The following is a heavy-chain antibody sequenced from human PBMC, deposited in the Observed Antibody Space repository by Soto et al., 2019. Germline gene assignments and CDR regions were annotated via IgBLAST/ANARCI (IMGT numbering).Heavy chain of an antibody. CDR1: GFTFSDYD. CDR2: IGNAGDT. J-gene: IGHJ5*02. V-gene: IGHV3-13*01. D-gene: IGHD3-22*01. Sequence: PGGSLRLSCVASGFTFSDYDMHWVRQPLGKGLEWVSGIGNAGDTYYPGSVKGRFTISRENARNSFYLQMNSLRAGDTAVYYCVRGSAYFPHNWFDHWGQGILVTVS. CDR3: VRGSAYFPHNWFDH.